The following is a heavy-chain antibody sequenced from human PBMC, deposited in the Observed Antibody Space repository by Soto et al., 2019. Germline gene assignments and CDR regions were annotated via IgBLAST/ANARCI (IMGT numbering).Heavy chain of an antibody. CDR3: ARAPQFGPGYCTNGVCLNYYMDV. CDR2: IIPILGIA. Sequence: QVQLVQSGAEVKKPGSSVKVSCKASGGTFSSYTISWVRQAPGQGLEWMGRIIPILGIANYAQKFQGRVTITADKSTSTAYMELSSLRSEDTAVYYCARAPQFGPGYCTNGVCLNYYMDVWGKGTTVTVSS. J-gene: IGHJ6*03. V-gene: IGHV1-69*02. D-gene: IGHD2-8*01. CDR1: GGTFSSYT.